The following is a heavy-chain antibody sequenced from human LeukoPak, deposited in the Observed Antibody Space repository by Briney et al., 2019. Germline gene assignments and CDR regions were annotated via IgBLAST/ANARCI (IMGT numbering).Heavy chain of an antibody. CDR3: ARFVRHQLPTTDY. V-gene: IGHV1-8*01. J-gene: IGHJ4*02. CDR2: MNPENSGT. CDR1: GYIFTNYD. D-gene: IGHD2-2*01. Sequence: ASVNVSCTPSGYIFTNYDINWVRQATGHGLEWMGWMNPENSGTQPAQKFQGRLIMTMDASAGTAYMELSSLTSDDTAVYYCARFVRHQLPTTDYWGQGTLVTVSS.